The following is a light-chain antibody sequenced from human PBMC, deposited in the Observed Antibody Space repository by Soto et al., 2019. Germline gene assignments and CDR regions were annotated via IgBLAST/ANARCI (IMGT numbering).Light chain of an antibody. Sequence: QSALTQPASVSGSPGQSITISCTGTSSDVGSYNIVSWYQQHPGKAPKLMIYEVSKRSSGVSTRFSGSKSGNTASLTVSWLQVEDEADYYCCSYASSSTFRRVFGGGTKLTVL. CDR3: CSYASSSTFRRV. CDR2: EVS. V-gene: IGLV2-23*02. J-gene: IGLJ3*02. CDR1: SSDVGSYNI.